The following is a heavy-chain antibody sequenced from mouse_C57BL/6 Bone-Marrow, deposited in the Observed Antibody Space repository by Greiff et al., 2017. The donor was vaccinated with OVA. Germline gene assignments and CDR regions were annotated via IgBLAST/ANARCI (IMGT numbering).Heavy chain of an antibody. CDR3: LLRLDVYAMDY. CDR1: GYSFTSYY. J-gene: IGHJ4*01. V-gene: IGHV1-66*01. Sequence: QVQLQQSGPELVKPGASVKISCKASGYSFTSYYIHWVKQRPGQGLEWIGWIYPGSGNTKYNEKFKGKATLTADTSSSTAYMQLSRLTSEDSAVYYVLLRLDVYAMDYWGQGTSVTVSS. D-gene: IGHD1-1*01. CDR2: IYPGSGNT.